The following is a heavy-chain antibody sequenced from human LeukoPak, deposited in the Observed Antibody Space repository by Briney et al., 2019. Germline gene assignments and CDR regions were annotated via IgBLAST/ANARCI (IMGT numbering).Heavy chain of an antibody. CDR3: ARGPRGIAVAGYYYYYGMDV. Sequence: SETLSLTCAVYGGSFSGYYWSWIRQPPGKGLEWIGEINHSGSTNYNPSLKSRVTISVDTSKNQFSLKLSSVTAADTAVYYCARGPRGIAVAGYYYYYGMDVWGQGTTVTVSS. CDR1: GGSFSGYY. J-gene: IGHJ6*02. V-gene: IGHV4-34*01. D-gene: IGHD6-19*01. CDR2: INHSGST.